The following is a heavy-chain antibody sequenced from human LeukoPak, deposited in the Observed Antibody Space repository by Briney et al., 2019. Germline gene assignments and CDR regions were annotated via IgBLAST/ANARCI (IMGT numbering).Heavy chain of an antibody. J-gene: IGHJ4*02. CDR3: AREAFNYGDHYFDY. CDR2: MNSDGSST. D-gene: IGHD4-17*01. CDR1: GFTFSNYW. V-gene: IGHV3-74*01. Sequence: GGSLRLSCAASGFTFSNYWMHWVRQAPGKGLVWVSRMNSDGSSTTYADSVKGRFTISRDNAKNPLYLQMNSLRAEDTAVYYCAREAFNYGDHYFDYWGQGTLVTVSS.